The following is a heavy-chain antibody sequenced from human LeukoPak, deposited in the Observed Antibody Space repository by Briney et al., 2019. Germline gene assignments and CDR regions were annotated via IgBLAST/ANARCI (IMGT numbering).Heavy chain of an antibody. CDR3: ARGCSGYGCLLFDH. Sequence: PSETLSLTCAVYGGSFSGYYWSWIRQPPGKGLEWIGEINHSGSTNYNPSLKSRVTISVDTSKNQFSLRLSSVTAADTAVYYCARGCSGYGCLLFDHWGQGTLVTVSS. V-gene: IGHV4-34*01. D-gene: IGHD5-12*01. CDR2: INHSGST. CDR1: GGSFSGYY. J-gene: IGHJ4*02.